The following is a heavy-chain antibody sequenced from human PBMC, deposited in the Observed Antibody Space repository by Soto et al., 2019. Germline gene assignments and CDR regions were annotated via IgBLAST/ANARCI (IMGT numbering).Heavy chain of an antibody. V-gene: IGHV3-33*01. CDR3: AREGVGLYYYDSSGYLPFDY. CDR2: IWYDGSNK. Sequence: GGSLRLSFAASGFTFSSYGMPWVRQAPGKGLELVAVIWYDGSNKYYADSVKGRFTISRDNSKNTLYLQMNSLRAEDTAVYYCAREGVGLYYYDSSGYLPFDYWGQGTLVTVSS. J-gene: IGHJ4*02. D-gene: IGHD3-22*01. CDR1: GFTFSSYG.